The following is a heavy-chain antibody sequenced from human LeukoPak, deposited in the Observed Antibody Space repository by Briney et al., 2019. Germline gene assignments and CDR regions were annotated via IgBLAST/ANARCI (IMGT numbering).Heavy chain of an antibody. CDR2: IYYSGST. J-gene: IGHJ3*02. V-gene: IGHV4-59*01. D-gene: IGHD2-2*01. CDR3: ASSTRDDAFDI. Sequence: PSETLSLTCTVSGGSISSYYWSWIRQPPGKGLEWIGYIYYSGSTNYNPSLKSRVTISVDTSKNQFSLKLSSVTAADTAVYYCASSTRDDAFDIWGQGTMVTVSS. CDR1: GGSISSYY.